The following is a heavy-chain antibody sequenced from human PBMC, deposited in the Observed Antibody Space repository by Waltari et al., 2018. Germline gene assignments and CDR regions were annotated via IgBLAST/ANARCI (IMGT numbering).Heavy chain of an antibody. CDR1: GFSVRRYA. D-gene: IGHD3-10*01. J-gene: IGHJ2*01. V-gene: IGHV3-23*01. CDR3: AKGLGDRYFDL. CDR2: KSGGSGIT. Sequence: EMQLLESGGGLARPRGSLRLSCAASGFSVRRYAMSWVRQAPGKGLEWVSSKSGGSGITSYAASVKGRFTIARDNSKNTLYLQMNSLRDEDAALYYCAKGLGDRYFDLWGRGTLVTVSS.